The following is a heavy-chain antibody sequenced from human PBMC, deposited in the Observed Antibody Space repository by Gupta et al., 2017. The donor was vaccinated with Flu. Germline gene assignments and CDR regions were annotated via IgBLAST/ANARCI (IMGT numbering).Heavy chain of an antibody. CDR1: GAPMHRGSYY. Sequence: QVQLQESGPGLVKASETLSLTCTVSGAPMHRGSYYWPWLRQTAGKELEWIGRVYISGDTNYTPSLKGRAAISVDKANNQFFLDLVPVTAADTAVYYCARGSHVRRDWSFALNWFDPWGQGILVTVSS. J-gene: IGHJ5*02. CDR3: ARGSHVRRDWSFALNWFDP. V-gene: IGHV4-61*02. CDR2: VYISGDT. D-gene: IGHD3-9*01.